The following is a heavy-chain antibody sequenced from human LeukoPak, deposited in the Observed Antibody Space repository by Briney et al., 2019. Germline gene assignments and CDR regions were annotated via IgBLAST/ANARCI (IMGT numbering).Heavy chain of an antibody. CDR1: GFTFSSYG. D-gene: IGHD6-13*01. CDR3: AKDWSSSWYYFDY. V-gene: IGHV3-30*18. CDR2: ISYDGSNK. J-gene: IGHJ4*02. Sequence: GGSLRLSCAASGFTFSSYGMHWVRQAPGKGLEWVAVISYDGSNKYYADSVKGRFTISRDNSKNTLYLQMNSLRAEDTAVYYCAKDWSSSWYYFDYWGQGTLVTVSS.